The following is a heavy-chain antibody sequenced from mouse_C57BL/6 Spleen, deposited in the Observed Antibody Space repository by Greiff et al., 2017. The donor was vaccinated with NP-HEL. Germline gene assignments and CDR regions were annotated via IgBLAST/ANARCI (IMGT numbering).Heavy chain of an antibody. CDR2: IWGVGST. Sequence: VQVVESGPGLVAPSQSLSITCTVSGFSLTSYGVDWVRQSPGKGLEWLGVIWGVGSTNYNSALKSRLSISKDNSKSQVFLKMNSLQTDDTAMYYCASDLRGLGGFAYWGQGTLVTVSA. D-gene: IGHD2-4*01. V-gene: IGHV2-6*01. CDR3: ASDLRGLGGFAY. J-gene: IGHJ3*01. CDR1: GFSLTSYG.